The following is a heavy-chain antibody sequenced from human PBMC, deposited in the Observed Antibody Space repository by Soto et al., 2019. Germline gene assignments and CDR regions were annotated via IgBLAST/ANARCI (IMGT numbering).Heavy chain of an antibody. CDR1: GFTLSSYA. V-gene: IGHV3-23*01. CDR2: LTDSGGST. Sequence: PGGSLRLSCAASGFTLSSYAMSWVRQAPGKGLEWVSALTDSGGSTYYADSVKGRFTISRDNSKNTLYLQMNSLRAEDTAVYYCAKKSTGNSYFYFDYWGQGALVTVS. D-gene: IGHD2-8*02. CDR3: AKKSTGNSYFYFDY. J-gene: IGHJ4*02.